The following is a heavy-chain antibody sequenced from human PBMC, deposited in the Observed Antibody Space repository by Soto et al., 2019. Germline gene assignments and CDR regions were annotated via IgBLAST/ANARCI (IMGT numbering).Heavy chain of an antibody. CDR2: ISYDGSNK. Sequence: QVQLVESGGGVVQPGRSLRLSCAASGFTFSSYGMHWVRQAPGKGLEWVAVISYDGSNKYYADSVKGRFTISRDNSKNTLYLKMNSLRAEDTAVYYCAVRGYGVKQTRGAFDIWGQGTMVTVSS. V-gene: IGHV3-30*03. CDR1: GFTFSSYG. CDR3: AVRGYGVKQTRGAFDI. D-gene: IGHD5-12*01. J-gene: IGHJ3*02.